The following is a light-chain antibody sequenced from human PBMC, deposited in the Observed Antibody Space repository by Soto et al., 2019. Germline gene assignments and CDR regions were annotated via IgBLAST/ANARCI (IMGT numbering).Light chain of an antibody. CDR1: QSVSSN. CDR2: GAS. Sequence: EIVMTQSPATLSVSKGERATLSCRASQSVSSNLAWYQQKPGQAPRLLIYGASTRATGIPARFSGSGSGTEFTLTISSLQSEDFAVYYCQQYNNWPPKKTFGQGTKVDIK. CDR3: QQYNNWPPKKT. J-gene: IGKJ1*01. V-gene: IGKV3-15*01.